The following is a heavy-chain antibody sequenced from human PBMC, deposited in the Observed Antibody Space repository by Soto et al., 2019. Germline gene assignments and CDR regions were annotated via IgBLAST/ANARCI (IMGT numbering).Heavy chain of an antibody. V-gene: IGHV4-39*01. Sequence: SETMSLTCTVSGGSISSSSYNWGWIRQHPGNGLEWIGSIYYSGSTYYNPSLKSRVTISVDTSKNQFSLKLSSVPAADTAVYYCARLVGAGYSSGMGWFDPWGQGTLVTVS. CDR1: GGSISSSSYN. J-gene: IGHJ5*02. CDR2: IYYSGST. D-gene: IGHD6-19*01. CDR3: ARLVGAGYSSGMGWFDP.